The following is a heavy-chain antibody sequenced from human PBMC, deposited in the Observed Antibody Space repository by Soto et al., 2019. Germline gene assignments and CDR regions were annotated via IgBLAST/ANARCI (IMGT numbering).Heavy chain of an antibody. CDR3: DRGGGFDSFDY. D-gene: IGHD3-10*01. CDR1: GASITYGAYS. V-gene: IGHV4-30-2*01. Sequence: QLQLHMSGSGLVKPSQTMSLTCTVSGASITYGAYSWSWIRQTSGNGLEWIGYINHIATTFYNPSCETRITLSIDRTKNHFSRDMQSMTAADRAVYFCDRGGGFDSFDYWGQGILVTVSS. J-gene: IGHJ4*02. CDR2: INHIATT.